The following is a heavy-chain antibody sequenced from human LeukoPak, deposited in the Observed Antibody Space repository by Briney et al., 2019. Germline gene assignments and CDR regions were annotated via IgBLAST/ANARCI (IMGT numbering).Heavy chain of an antibody. Sequence: ASVKVSCKASGYTFTGYYMHWVRQAPGQGLEWMGRINPNSGGTNYAQKFQGRVTMTRDTSISTAYMELSRLRSDDTAVYYCARRQNYYDSSAVGYWFDPWGQGTLATVSS. V-gene: IGHV1-2*06. CDR2: INPNSGGT. J-gene: IGHJ5*02. CDR3: ARRQNYYDSSAVGYWFDP. D-gene: IGHD3-22*01. CDR1: GYTFTGYY.